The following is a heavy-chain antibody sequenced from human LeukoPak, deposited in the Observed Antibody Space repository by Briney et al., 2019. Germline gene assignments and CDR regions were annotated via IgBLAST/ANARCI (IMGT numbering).Heavy chain of an antibody. CDR2: ITSNSRTT. Sequence: GGSLRLSCAAPEFTFSYYSMNWVRQAPGKGLEWVSYITSNSRTTYYADSVKGRFTISRDNAKKSLYLQMNSLRAEDTAVYYCARESVGTTDYFDYWGQGTLVTVSS. CDR1: EFTFSYYS. D-gene: IGHD1-1*01. CDR3: ARESVGTTDYFDY. J-gene: IGHJ4*02. V-gene: IGHV3-48*01.